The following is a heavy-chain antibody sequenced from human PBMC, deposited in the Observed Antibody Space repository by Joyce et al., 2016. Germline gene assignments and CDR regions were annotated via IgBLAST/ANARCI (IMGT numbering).Heavy chain of an antibody. CDR1: GFSFSNVW. CDR2: VKSEASGGIR. CDR3: TTGAPSHGLLFDN. Sequence: EVQLVESGGGLVKPGGSLRLSCAASGFSFSNVWMGWVRQAPGKGLEWVGRVKSEASGGIRDYAAPVQGRFTVSRDDSKNTLYLQMNSLKTEDTAVYYCTTGAPSHGLLFDNWGQGTLVTVSS. V-gene: IGHV3-15*01. J-gene: IGHJ4*02.